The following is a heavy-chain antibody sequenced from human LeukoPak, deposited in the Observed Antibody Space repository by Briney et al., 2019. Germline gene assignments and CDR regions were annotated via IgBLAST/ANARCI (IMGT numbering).Heavy chain of an antibody. CDR2: ISGSGGST. Sequence: GGSLRLSCAASGFTFSSYAMSWVRQAPGKGLEWVSAISGSGGSTYYADSVKGRFTISRGNSKNTLYLQMNSLRAEDTAVYYCAKDEWSYDYVWGSYRSTPDYWGQGTLVTVSS. CDR1: GFTFSSYA. D-gene: IGHD3-16*02. J-gene: IGHJ4*02. CDR3: AKDEWSYDYVWGSYRSTPDY. V-gene: IGHV3-23*01.